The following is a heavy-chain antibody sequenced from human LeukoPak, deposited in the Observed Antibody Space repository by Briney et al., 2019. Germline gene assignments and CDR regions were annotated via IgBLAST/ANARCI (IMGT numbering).Heavy chain of an antibody. CDR2: ISSSSSYI. V-gene: IGHV3-21*04. D-gene: IGHD2-15*01. Sequence: GGPLRLSCAASGFTFSSYSMNWVRQAPGKGLEWVSSISSSSSYIYYADSVKGRFTISRDNAKNSLYLQMNSLRAEDTAVYYCARDHVAVVAAHREFDYWGQGTLVTVSS. J-gene: IGHJ4*02. CDR1: GFTFSSYS. CDR3: ARDHVAVVAAHREFDY.